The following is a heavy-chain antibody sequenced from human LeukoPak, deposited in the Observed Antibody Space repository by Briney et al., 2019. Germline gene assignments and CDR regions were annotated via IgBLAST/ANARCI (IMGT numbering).Heavy chain of an antibody. J-gene: IGHJ4*02. Sequence: ASVKVSCKASGFTFTSSAMQWVRQARGQRLGWIGWIVVCSGNTNYAQKFQERVTIARDMTTITAYMELSSLRSEDTAVYYCAAGGAESRYWGQGTLVTVSS. CDR3: AAGGAESRY. V-gene: IGHV1-58*02. D-gene: IGHD3-16*01. CDR1: GFTFTSSA. CDR2: IVVCSGNT.